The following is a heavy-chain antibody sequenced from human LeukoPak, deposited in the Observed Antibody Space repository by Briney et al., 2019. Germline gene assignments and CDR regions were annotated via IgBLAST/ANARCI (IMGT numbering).Heavy chain of an antibody. CDR2: IRYDGSNK. Sequence: GGSLRLSCAASGFTFSSYGMHWVRQAPGKGLEWVAFIRYDGSNKYYADSVKRRFTISRANSKNTLYLQMNSLRAEETAVYYCAKAYGYYFDYWGQGTLVTVSS. D-gene: IGHD3-10*01. CDR3: AKAYGYYFDY. V-gene: IGHV3-30*02. CDR1: GFTFSSYG. J-gene: IGHJ4*02.